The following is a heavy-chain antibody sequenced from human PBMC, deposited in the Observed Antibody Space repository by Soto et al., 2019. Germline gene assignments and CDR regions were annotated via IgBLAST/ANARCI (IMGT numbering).Heavy chain of an antibody. D-gene: IGHD3-10*01. Sequence: GGSLRLSCAASGFTFSSYSMNWVRQAPGKGLEWVSSISSSSSYIYYADSVKGRFTISRDNAKNSLYLQMNSLRAEDTAVYYCARGPYYYGSGAYYYYGMDVWGQGTTVTVSS. CDR2: ISSSSSYI. CDR3: ARGPYYYGSGAYYYYGMDV. CDR1: GFTFSSYS. V-gene: IGHV3-21*01. J-gene: IGHJ6*02.